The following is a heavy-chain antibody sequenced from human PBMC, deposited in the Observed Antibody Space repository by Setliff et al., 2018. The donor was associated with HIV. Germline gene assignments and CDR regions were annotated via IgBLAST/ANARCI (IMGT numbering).Heavy chain of an antibody. CDR3: ARGARGYSYG. J-gene: IGHJ4*02. V-gene: IGHV3-7*01. D-gene: IGHD5-18*01. CDR1: GFTFSSYW. CDR2: IKQDGSEK. Sequence: GGSLRLSCAGSGFTFSSYWMSWVRQAPGKGLEWVANIKQDGSEKYYVESVKGRFTISGDNANNSLYLQMNSLRAEDTAVYYCARGARGYSYGWGQGTLVTVSS.